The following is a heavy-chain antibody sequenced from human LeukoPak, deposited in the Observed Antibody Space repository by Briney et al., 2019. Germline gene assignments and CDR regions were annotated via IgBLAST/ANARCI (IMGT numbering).Heavy chain of an antibody. D-gene: IGHD3-22*01. CDR2: INPSGGSI. CDR1: GYTFTSYY. J-gene: IGHJ4*02. Sequence: ASVKVSCKASGYTFTSYYMHWVRQAPGQGLEWMGIINPSGGSINYAQKFQGRVTMTTDTSTSTAYMELRSLRSDDTAVYYCARVFHDSSGYYPYYFDYWGQGTLVPVSS. CDR3: ARVFHDSSGYYPYYFDY. V-gene: IGHV1-46*01.